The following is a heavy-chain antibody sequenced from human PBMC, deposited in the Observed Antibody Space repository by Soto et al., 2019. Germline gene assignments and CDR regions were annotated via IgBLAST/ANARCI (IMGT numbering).Heavy chain of an antibody. CDR3: ARDKTYYDFWSGYYVSYFDY. Sequence: QVQLVESGGGVVQPGRSLRLSCAASGFTFSSYGMHWVRQAPGKGLEWVAVIWYDGSNKYYADSVKGRFTISRDNSKNTLYLQMNSLRAEDTAVYYCARDKTYYDFWSGYYVSYFDYWGQGTLVTVSS. J-gene: IGHJ4*02. D-gene: IGHD3-3*01. CDR1: GFTFSSYG. V-gene: IGHV3-33*01. CDR2: IWYDGSNK.